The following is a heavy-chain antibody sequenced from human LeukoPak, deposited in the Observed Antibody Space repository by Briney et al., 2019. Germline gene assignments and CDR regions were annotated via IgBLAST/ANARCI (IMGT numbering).Heavy chain of an antibody. CDR2: INSDGSST. Sequence: GGSLRLSCAASGFTFNSYWMHWVRQAPGKGLVWVSRINSDGSSTSYADSVKGRFTISRDNAKNTLYLQMNSLRAEDTAVYYCARDYYDSSGYFDGLNYWGQGTLVTVSS. D-gene: IGHD3-22*01. CDR1: GFTFNSYW. V-gene: IGHV3-74*01. J-gene: IGHJ4*02. CDR3: ARDYYDSSGYFDGLNY.